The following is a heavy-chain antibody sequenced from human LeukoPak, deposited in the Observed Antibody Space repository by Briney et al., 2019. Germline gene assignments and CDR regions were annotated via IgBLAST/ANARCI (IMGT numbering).Heavy chain of an antibody. CDR2: ISSGGSTM. J-gene: IGHJ4*02. D-gene: IGHD2-15*01. CDR1: GFIFSDYY. V-gene: IGHV3-11*01. Sequence: GGSLRLSCAASGFIFSDYYMSWIRQAPGKGLEWLSFISSGGSTMYYADSVKGRFTISRDNTQNSLYLQMNRLRPEDAAVYYCAKAPVTTCRGAFCYPFDYWGLGTLVTVSS. CDR3: AKAPVTTCRGAFCYPFDY.